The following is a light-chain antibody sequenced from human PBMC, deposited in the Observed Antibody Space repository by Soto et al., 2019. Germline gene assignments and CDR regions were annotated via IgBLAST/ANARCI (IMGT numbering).Light chain of an antibody. J-gene: IGLJ1*01. Sequence: SYELTQPPSVSVSPGQTASITCSGDKLGNKYACWYQQKPRQSPVLVIYKDSKRASGIPERFSGSNSGNTATLTISGTQAMDEADYYCQAWDSSTGVFGTGTKLTVL. CDR1: KLGNKY. V-gene: IGLV3-1*01. CDR3: QAWDSSTGV. CDR2: KDS.